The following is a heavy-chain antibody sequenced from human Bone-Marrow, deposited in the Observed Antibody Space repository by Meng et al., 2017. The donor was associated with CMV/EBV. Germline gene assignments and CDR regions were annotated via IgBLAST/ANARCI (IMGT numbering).Heavy chain of an antibody. J-gene: IGHJ5*02. CDR1: GGSISSSSYY. V-gene: IGHV4-39*07. CDR3: AREGRYCSSTSCSTRFDP. Sequence: SETLSLTCTVSGGSISSSSYYWGWIRQPPGKGLEWIGGIYYSGSTYYNPSLKSRVTISVDTSKNQFSLKLSSVTAADTAVYYCAREGRYCSSTSCSTRFDPWGQATLVTVSS. CDR2: IYYSGST. D-gene: IGHD2-2*01.